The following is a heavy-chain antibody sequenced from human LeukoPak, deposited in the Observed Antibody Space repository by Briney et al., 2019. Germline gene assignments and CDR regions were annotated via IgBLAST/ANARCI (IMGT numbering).Heavy chain of an antibody. V-gene: IGHV3-30*02. CDR2: IRYDGSNR. Sequence: GGSLRLSRGVSGFTFSSYGMHWVRQAPGKGLEWVAYIRYDGSNRHYADSVKGRFTISRDNSKNTLYLQMNSLRVEGTAVYYCAKGGRITMLRGVQRDHYFDYWGQGTLVTVSS. CDR1: GFTFSSYG. D-gene: IGHD3-10*01. J-gene: IGHJ4*02. CDR3: AKGGRITMLRGVQRDHYFDY.